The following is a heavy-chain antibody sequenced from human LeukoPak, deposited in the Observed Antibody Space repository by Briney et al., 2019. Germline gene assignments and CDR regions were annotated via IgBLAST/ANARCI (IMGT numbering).Heavy chain of an antibody. CDR2: ISTSSSTI. CDR1: GFPFRSYS. J-gene: IGHJ4*02. V-gene: IGHV3-48*02. CDR3: AREGIDGYNYFDY. Sequence: PGGSLGLSLEAPGFPFRSYSLNWVRQAPGKGLEGISYISTSSSTIYYADSMKGRFTISRDNAKNSLYLQMNSLRDEDTAVYYCAREGIDGYNYFDYWGQGTLVTVSS. D-gene: IGHD5-24*01.